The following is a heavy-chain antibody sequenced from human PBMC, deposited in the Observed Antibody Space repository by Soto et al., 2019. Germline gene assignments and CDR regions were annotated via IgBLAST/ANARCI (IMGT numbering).Heavy chain of an antibody. CDR1: GFSLSTSGVG. CDR2: IYWDDDK. J-gene: IGHJ4*02. Sequence: QITLKESGPTLVKPTQTLRLTCTFSGFSLSTSGVGVGWIRQPPGKALEWLALIYWDDDKRYSPSLKSRLTITKDTSKNQVVLTTTNMDPVDTGTYYCAHKDQNGGDYDYWGQGTLVTVSS. D-gene: IGHD2-21*01. CDR3: AHKDQNGGDYDY. V-gene: IGHV2-5*02.